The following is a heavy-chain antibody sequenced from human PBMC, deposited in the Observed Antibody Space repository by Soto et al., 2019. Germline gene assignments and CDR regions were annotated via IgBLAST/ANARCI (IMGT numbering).Heavy chain of an antibody. J-gene: IGHJ4*02. D-gene: IGHD6-6*01. Sequence: GGSLRLSCAASGFTFSSYGMHWVRQAPGKGLEWVAVISYDGSNKYYADSVKGRFTISRDNSKNTLYLQMNSLRAEDTAVYYCAKDRKAQYSFDYWGQGTLITVSS. CDR2: ISYDGSNK. CDR3: AKDRKAQYSFDY. CDR1: GFTFSSYG. V-gene: IGHV3-30*18.